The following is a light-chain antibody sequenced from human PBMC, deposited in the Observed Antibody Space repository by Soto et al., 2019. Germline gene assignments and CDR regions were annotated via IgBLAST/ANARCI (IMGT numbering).Light chain of an antibody. J-gene: IGLJ1*01. Sequence: QSSLTQPASVSWSPGQSIAISCTGTSSDVGSYNSVSWYQQHPGKAPKLMIYEGSKRPSGVSDRFSGSKSGNTASLTISGLQAEDEADYYCCSYEVNPYVSGTATKVTV. CDR3: CSYEVNPYV. CDR2: EGS. V-gene: IGLV2-23*01. CDR1: SSDVGSYNS.